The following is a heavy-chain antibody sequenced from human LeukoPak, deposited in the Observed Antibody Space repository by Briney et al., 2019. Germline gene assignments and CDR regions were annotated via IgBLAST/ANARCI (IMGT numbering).Heavy chain of an antibody. V-gene: IGHV1-2*02. Sequence: ASVTVSCKASGYTFTGYYMHWVRQAPGQGLEWMGWINPNSGGTNYAQKFQGRVTMTRDTSISTAYMELSRLRSDDTAVYYCASLAAAGSSWDFWGQGTLVTVSS. CDR1: GYTFTGYY. J-gene: IGHJ4*02. CDR3: ASLAAAGSSWDF. D-gene: IGHD6-13*01. CDR2: INPNSGGT.